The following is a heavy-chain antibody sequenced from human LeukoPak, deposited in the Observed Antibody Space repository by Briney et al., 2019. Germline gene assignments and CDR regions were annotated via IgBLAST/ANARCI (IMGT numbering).Heavy chain of an antibody. V-gene: IGHV3-48*03. CDR1: GFTFSSYE. J-gene: IGHJ6*01. CDR3: ARASRGCSSTSGPYYYYYGMDV. D-gene: IGHD2-2*01. CDR2: ISSSSSTI. Sequence: QPGGSLRLSCAASGFTFSSYEMNWVRHAPGKGREWVSYISSSSSTIYYADSVKGRFTITRDDARNSLYLNMNSLRAEDTAVYYCARASRGCSSTSGPYYYYYGMDVWGQGTTVTVSS.